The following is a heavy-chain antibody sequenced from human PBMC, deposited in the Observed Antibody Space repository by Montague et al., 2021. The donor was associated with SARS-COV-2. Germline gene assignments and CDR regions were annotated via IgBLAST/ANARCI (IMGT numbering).Heavy chain of an antibody. CDR1: GGSFSDYY. D-gene: IGHD3-22*01. J-gene: IGHJ4*02. CDR3: ARGRQHFNMIVVVMTGGEYYFDY. CDR2: VSHRGTS. V-gene: IGHV4-34*01. Sequence: SETLYLTCAVYGGSFSDYYWSWIRQPPGKGLEWIGEVSHRGTSNYNPSLKSRVSISVDTSKNQFSLYLSSVTAADTAVYYCARGRQHFNMIVVVMTGGEYYFDYWGQGTLVTVSS.